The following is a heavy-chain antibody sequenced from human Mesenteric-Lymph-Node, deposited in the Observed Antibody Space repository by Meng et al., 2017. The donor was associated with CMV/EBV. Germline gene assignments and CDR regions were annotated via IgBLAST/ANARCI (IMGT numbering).Heavy chain of an antibody. CDR1: GGSFSGYC. CDR2: INHSGST. CDR3: AREYCSSTSCYAYFDY. V-gene: IGHV4-34*01. D-gene: IGHD2-2*01. Sequence: YGGSFSGYCWSWFRRPPGKGLEWVGEINHSGSTNYTPSLKSRVTISVDTSKNQFSLKLSSVTAANTAVYYCAREYCSSTSCYAYFDYWGQGTLVTVSS. J-gene: IGHJ4*02.